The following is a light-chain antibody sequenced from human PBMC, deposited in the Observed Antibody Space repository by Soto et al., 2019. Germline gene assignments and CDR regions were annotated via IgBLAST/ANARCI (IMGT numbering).Light chain of an antibody. CDR1: SSNIGGNS. Sequence: QSVMTQPPSVSAAPGQKVTISCSGSSSNIGGNSVSWYQQLPGTAPKLLIYDDNKRPSGIPDRFPGSKSGTSATLGITGFQTGDEADYYCGSWDDDLYTPIIGGGTKLTVL. CDR2: DDN. CDR3: GSWDDDLYTPI. V-gene: IGLV1-51*01. J-gene: IGLJ2*01.